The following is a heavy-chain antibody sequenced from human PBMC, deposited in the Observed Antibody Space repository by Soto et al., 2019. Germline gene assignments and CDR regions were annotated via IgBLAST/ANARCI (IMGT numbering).Heavy chain of an antibody. V-gene: IGHV4-34*01. J-gene: IGHJ5*02. D-gene: IGHD3-16*01. CDR1: GGSFSGYY. Sequence: QVQLQQWGAGLLKPSETLSLTCAVYGGSFSGYYWSWIRQPPGKGLEWIGEINHSGSTNYNPSLKSRVPISVDTSKNQFSLKLSSVTAAATAVYYCARVGDSSRNWFDPWGQGTLVTVSS. CDR3: ARVGDSSRNWFDP. CDR2: INHSGST.